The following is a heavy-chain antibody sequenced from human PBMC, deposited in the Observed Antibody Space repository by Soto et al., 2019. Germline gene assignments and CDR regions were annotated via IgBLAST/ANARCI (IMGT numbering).Heavy chain of an antibody. V-gene: IGHV4-34*01. CDR2: INHSGST. J-gene: IGHJ3*02. Sequence: PSETLSLTCAVYGGSFSGYYWNWIRQPPGKGLEWIGEINHSGSTNYNPSLKSRVTISVDTSKNQFSLKLSSVTAADTAVYYCARSPRYDYVWGSYRSYAFDIWGQGTMVTVSS. CDR3: ARSPRYDYVWGSYRSYAFDI. CDR1: GGSFSGYY. D-gene: IGHD3-16*02.